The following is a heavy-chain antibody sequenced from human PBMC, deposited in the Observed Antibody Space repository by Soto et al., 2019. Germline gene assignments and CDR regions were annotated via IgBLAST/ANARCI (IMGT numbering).Heavy chain of an antibody. CDR2: IYHSGST. J-gene: IGHJ4*02. V-gene: IGHV4-38-2*01. CDR3: ARVRYDGYFDY. CDR1: GYSISSGYY. Sequence: TSETLSLTCAVSGYSISSGYYWGWIRQPPGKGLEWIGSIYHSGSTYYNPSLKSRVTISVDTSKNQFSLKLSSVTAADTAVYYCARVRYDGYFDYWGQGTLVTVSS. D-gene: IGHD3-16*02.